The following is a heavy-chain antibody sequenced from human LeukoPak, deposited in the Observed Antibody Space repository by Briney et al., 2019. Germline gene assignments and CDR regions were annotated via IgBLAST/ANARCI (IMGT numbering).Heavy chain of an antibody. CDR3: ARVGDIVVVPDAMPAWFDP. J-gene: IGHJ5*02. D-gene: IGHD2-2*01. CDR2: IYDSGST. Sequence: PSDSLSLTCTVSGGSISSYYWSWIRQPPGEGREWIGYIYDSGSTNYNPSRKSRVTISVDTSKNQLSLKLSSVTAADTAVYYCARVGDIVVVPDAMPAWFDPWGQGTLVTVSS. CDR1: GGSISSYY. V-gene: IGHV4-59*07.